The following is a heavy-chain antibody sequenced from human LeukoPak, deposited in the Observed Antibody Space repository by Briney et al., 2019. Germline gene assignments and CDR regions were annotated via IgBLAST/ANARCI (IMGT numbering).Heavy chain of an antibody. CDR3: ASTKARITMVRGAPAYYYYMDV. CDR1: GYTFTSYG. V-gene: IGHV1-18*01. CDR2: ISAYNGNT. Sequence: ASVKVSCKASGYTFTSYGISWVRQAPGQGLEWMGWISAYNGNTNYAQKLQGRVTMTTDTSTSTAYMELRSLRSDDTAVYYCASTKARITMVRGAPAYYYYMDVWGKGTTVTVSS. D-gene: IGHD3-10*01. J-gene: IGHJ6*03.